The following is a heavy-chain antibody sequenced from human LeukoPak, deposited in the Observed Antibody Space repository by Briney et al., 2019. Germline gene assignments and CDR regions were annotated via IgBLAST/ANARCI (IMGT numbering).Heavy chain of an antibody. J-gene: IGHJ4*02. CDR1: GFSFSTSW. V-gene: IGHV3-74*01. CDR2: INSDGSTT. CDR3: ARGVRGATLLDS. D-gene: IGHD1-26*01. Sequence: PGGSLRLSCAASGFSFSTSWMHWVRQAPGKGLVWVSHINSDGSTTSYAASVQGRFTISRDNAKNTLYLQRNSLRAEDTAVYYCARGVRGATLLDSWGQGTLVTVSS.